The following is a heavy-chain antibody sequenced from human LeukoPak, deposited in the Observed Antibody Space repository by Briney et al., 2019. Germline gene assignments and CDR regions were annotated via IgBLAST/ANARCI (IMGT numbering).Heavy chain of an antibody. CDR3: ARGYFVGYYYDSSGYYYEDY. V-gene: IGHV1-3*01. CDR1: GYTFTSYA. D-gene: IGHD3-22*01. J-gene: IGHJ4*02. Sequence: ASVKVSCKASGYTFTSYAMHWVRQAPGQRLEWMGWINAGNGNTKYSQKFQGRVTITRDTSASTAYMELSSLRSEDTAVYYCARGYFVGYYYDSSGYYYEDYWGQGTLVTVSS. CDR2: INAGNGNT.